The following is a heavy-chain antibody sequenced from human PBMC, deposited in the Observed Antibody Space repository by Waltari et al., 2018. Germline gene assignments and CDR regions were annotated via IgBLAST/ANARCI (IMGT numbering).Heavy chain of an antibody. J-gene: IGHJ5*02. V-gene: IGHV1-69*18. CDR1: GGTFSSYA. D-gene: IGHD3-10*01. CDR2: IIPSFGTA. CDR3: ASLVPPYNWFDP. Sequence: QVQLVQSGAEVKKPGSSVKVSCKASGGTFSSYAISWVRQAPGQGLEWMGRIIPSFGTANYAQKFQGRVTITADESTSTAYMELGSLRSEDTAVYYCASLVPPYNWFDPWGQGTLVTVSS.